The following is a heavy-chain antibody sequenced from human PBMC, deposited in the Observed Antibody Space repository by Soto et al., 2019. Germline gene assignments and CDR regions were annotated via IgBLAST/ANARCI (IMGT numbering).Heavy chain of an antibody. D-gene: IGHD1-26*01. Sequence: ASVKVSCKASGGNFTNFGISWVRQAPGQGLEWMGGIIPLFGTTNYAHKFRGRVTVTADESTSTVYMELNSLRSEDTAMYYCARAHGTSWYNWFDPWGQGTLVTVSS. CDR1: GGNFTNFG. V-gene: IGHV1-69*13. CDR3: ARAHGTSWYNWFDP. CDR2: IIPLFGTT. J-gene: IGHJ5*02.